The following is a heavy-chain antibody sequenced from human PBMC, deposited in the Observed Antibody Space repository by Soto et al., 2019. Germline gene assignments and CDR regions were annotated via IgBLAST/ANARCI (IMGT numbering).Heavy chain of an antibody. CDR2: ITGDGSST. V-gene: IGHV3-74*01. D-gene: IGHD1-1*01. J-gene: IGHJ4*02. Sequence: EVQLVASGGGLVQPGGSLRLSCAASGFTFSNYWMHWVRLTPGKGLVWVSRITGDGSSTNYEDSVKGRFTISRDNDKRKLFLQMNSLGDEAAAGYSCPRAPLERPNSLEYWGQGTLVTVSS. CDR1: GFTFSNYW. CDR3: PRAPLERPNSLEY.